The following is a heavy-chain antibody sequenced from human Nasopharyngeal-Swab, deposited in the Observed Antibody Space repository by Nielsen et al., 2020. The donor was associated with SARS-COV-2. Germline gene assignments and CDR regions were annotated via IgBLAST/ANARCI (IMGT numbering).Heavy chain of an antibody. CDR1: GGSFSGYF. V-gene: IGHV4-34*01. D-gene: IGHD2-8*02. J-gene: IGHJ4*02. Sequence: SETLSLTCAVYGGSFSGYFWSWIRQPPGKGLEWIGEINHSGSTNYNPSLKSRVIISVDTSKNQFSLKLSIVTAADTAVYYCARGKSAYHIVLVVYAQGGSFGYCGQGTLVTVSS. CDR3: ARGKSAYHIVLVVYAQGGSFGY. CDR2: INHSGST.